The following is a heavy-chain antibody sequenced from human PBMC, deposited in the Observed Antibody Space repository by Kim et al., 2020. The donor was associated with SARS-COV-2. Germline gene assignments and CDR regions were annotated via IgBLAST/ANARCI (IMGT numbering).Heavy chain of an antibody. D-gene: IGHD1-1*01. CDR1: GGSFTDYY. CDR2: VDHSGAT. Sequence: SETLSLTCAVYGGSFTDYYWTWIRQTPRKGLEWIGEVDHSGATKTNPSLKSRVNISVDTSKNQFSLKMTPVTATDTGGSYCARKVLALQLDSWVPGTRVT. V-gene: IGHV4-34*01. CDR3: ARKVLALQLDS. J-gene: IGHJ4*02.